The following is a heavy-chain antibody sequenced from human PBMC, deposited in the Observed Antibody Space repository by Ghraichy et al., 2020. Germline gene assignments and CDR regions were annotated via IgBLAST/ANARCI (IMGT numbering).Heavy chain of an antibody. J-gene: IGHJ4*02. Sequence: SETLSLTCTVSGAPITTYFWSWIRQPPGKGLEWIGDIFYSGSINYSPSLKSRVTISIDASNNQFSLNQSSVTAADKAVYYCARMGGYKEPLWYWGRGTLVTVSS. V-gene: IGHV4-59*01. CDR3: ARMGGYKEPLWY. CDR1: GAPITTYF. D-gene: IGHD3-10*01. CDR2: IFYSGSI.